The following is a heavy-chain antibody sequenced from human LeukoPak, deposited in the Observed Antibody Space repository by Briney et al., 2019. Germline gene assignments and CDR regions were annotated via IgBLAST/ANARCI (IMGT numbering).Heavy chain of an antibody. CDR2: ISAYNGNT. CDR3: AREEGGYYGSGSLEVDY. D-gene: IGHD3-10*01. Sequence: ASVTVSCKASGYTFTSYGISWVRQAPGQGLEWMGWISAYNGNTNYAQKLQGRVTMTTDTSTSTAYMELRSLRSDDTAVYYCAREEGGYYGSGSLEVDYWGQGTLVTVSS. V-gene: IGHV1-18*01. CDR1: GYTFTSYG. J-gene: IGHJ4*02.